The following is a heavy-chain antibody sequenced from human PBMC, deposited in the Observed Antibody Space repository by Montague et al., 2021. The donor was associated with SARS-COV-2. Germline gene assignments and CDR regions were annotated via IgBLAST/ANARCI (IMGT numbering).Heavy chain of an antibody. V-gene: IGHV4-31*03. J-gene: IGHJ3*02. CDR2: VYYTGST. Sequence: TLSLTCTVSGGSINSGGYYWSWLRQHPGKGLEWIGYVYYTGSTYYNPALESRVSISVDTSKNQFSLKLRSVTAADRAVYYCARQYYDGSGNYALGLAFDIWGQGTMVTVSS. D-gene: IGHD3-22*01. CDR3: ARQYYDGSGNYALGLAFDI. CDR1: GGSINSGGYY.